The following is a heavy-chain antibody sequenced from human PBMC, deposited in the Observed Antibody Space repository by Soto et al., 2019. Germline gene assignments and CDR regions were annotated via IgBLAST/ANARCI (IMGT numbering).Heavy chain of an antibody. V-gene: IGHV3-7*02. Sequence: GGSLRLSCAASGFTFSSYWMSWVRQAPGKGLEWVANIKQDGSQKWYVDSVKGRFTISRDNAKNSLYLQMNSLRGEDTAVYYCARSPVRVVAPDYRGQGTLVTVSS. CDR1: GFTFSSYW. CDR2: IKQDGSQK. J-gene: IGHJ4*02. D-gene: IGHD3-22*01. CDR3: ARSPVRVVAPDY.